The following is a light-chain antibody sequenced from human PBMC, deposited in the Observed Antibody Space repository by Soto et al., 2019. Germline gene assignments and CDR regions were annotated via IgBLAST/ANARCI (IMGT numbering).Light chain of an antibody. CDR1: SSDVGGYNY. J-gene: IGLJ1*01. CDR2: EVS. Sequence: QSALTQPASVSGSPGQSITISCTGTSSDVGGYNYVSWYQQHPGKAPKLMIYEVSNRPSGVSNRFSGSKSGNTASLTISGLQADDEADYYRSSYTSGSTPCVFGTGTKSPS. V-gene: IGLV2-14*01. CDR3: SSYTSGSTPCV.